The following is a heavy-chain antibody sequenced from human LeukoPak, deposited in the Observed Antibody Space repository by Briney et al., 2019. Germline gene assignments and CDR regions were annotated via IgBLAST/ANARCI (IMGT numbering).Heavy chain of an antibody. V-gene: IGHV1-2*06. CDR3: ARLSLGYCSGGSCYAYYMDV. CDR2: INPNSGGT. CDR1: GYTFTGYY. D-gene: IGHD2-15*01. Sequence: ASVKASCKASGYTFTGYYMHWVRQAPGQGLEWMGRINPNSGGTNYAQKFQGRVTMTRDTSISTAYMELSRLRSDDTAVYYCARLSLGYCSGGSCYAYYMDVWGKGTTVTVSS. J-gene: IGHJ6*03.